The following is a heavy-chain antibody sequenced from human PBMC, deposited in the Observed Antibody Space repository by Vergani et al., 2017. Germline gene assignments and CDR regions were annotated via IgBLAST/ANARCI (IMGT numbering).Heavy chain of an antibody. Sequence: QVQLVESGGGVVQPGRSLRLSCAASGFTFSRYAMHWVRQAPGKGLEWVAVISYDGSNKYYADSVKGRFTISRDNSKNTLYLQMISLRAADTAVYYCARLPVRGVSIDYWGQGTLVTVSS. CDR3: ARLPVRGVSIDY. D-gene: IGHD3-10*02. CDR2: ISYDGSNK. CDR1: GFTFSRYA. J-gene: IGHJ4*02. V-gene: IGHV3-30-3*01.